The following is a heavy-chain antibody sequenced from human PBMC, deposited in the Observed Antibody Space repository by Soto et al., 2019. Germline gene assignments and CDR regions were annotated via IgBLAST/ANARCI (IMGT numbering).Heavy chain of an antibody. CDR1: GFTFSGYA. CDR2: ISGSGGST. J-gene: IGHJ4*02. V-gene: IGHV3-23*01. Sequence: EVQLLESGGGLVQPGGSLSPPLAASGFTFSGYAMSWVRQVPGKGLEWVSAISGSGGSTYYADSVKGRFTISRDNSKNTLYLQMNSLRAEDTAVYYCAKDSEGYCSDWGQGTLVTVSS. CDR3: AKDSEGYCSD. D-gene: IGHD2-15*01.